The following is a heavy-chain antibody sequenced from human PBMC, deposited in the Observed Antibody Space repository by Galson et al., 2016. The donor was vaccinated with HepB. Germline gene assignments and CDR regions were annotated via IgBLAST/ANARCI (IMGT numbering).Heavy chain of an antibody. CDR1: GYTFTKFG. Sequence: SVKVSCKASGYTFTKFGINWVRQAPGRGLEWMGWISTYNGNTNYAQRFQGRVSLTTDTSTSTAYMELRSLRSDDTAVYYCAGSQLEWGFFDYWGRGTLVTVSS. CDR3: AGSQLEWGFFDY. J-gene: IGHJ4*02. D-gene: IGHD3-3*01. CDR2: ISTYNGNT. V-gene: IGHV1-18*04.